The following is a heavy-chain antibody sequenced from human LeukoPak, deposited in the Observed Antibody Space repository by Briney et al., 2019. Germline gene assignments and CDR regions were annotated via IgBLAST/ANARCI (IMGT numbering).Heavy chain of an antibody. V-gene: IGHV3-73*01. CDR1: EFTFSGSA. Sequence: GGSLKLSCAASEFTFSGSAMHWVRQASGKGLEWVGRTRSKANSYATAYAASVKGRFTISRDDSKNTAYLQMNSLKTEDTAVYYCTRYHCSSTSCYPFGDYWGQGTLVTVSS. CDR2: TRSKANSYAT. J-gene: IGHJ4*02. D-gene: IGHD2-2*01. CDR3: TRYHCSSTSCYPFGDY.